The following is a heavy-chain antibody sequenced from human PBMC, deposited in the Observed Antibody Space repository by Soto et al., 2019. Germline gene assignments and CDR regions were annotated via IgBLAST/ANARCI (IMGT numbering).Heavy chain of an antibody. D-gene: IGHD3-3*01. CDR3: ARVYRFLHMDYMDV. V-gene: IGHV4-59*01. CDR2: IYYSGST. J-gene: IGHJ6*03. CDR1: GGSIISYY. Sequence: SETLSLTCTVSGGSIISYYWSWIRQPPGKGLEWIGYIYYSGSTNYNPSLKSRVTISVDTSKNQFSLKLSSVTAADTAVYYCARVYRFLHMDYMDVWGKGTTVTVSS.